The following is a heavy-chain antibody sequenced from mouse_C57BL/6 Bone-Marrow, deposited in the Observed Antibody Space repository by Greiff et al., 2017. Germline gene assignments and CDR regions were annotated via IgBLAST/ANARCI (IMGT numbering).Heavy chain of an antibody. D-gene: IGHD1-1*01. CDR2: IWSGGST. J-gene: IGHJ4*01. Sequence: VQLQQSGPGLVQPSQSLSITCTVSGFSLTSYGVHWVRQSPGKGLEWLGVIWSGGSTDYNAAFISRLSISKDNSKSQVFFKMNSLQADDTAIYYCARRDYGKVDYWGQGTSVTVSS. CDR3: ARRDYGKVDY. V-gene: IGHV2-2*01. CDR1: GFSLTSYG.